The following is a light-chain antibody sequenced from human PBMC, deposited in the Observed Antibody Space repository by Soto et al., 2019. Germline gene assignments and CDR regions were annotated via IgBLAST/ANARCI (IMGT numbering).Light chain of an antibody. V-gene: IGLV2-14*03. CDR3: SAYTTSIALYV. CDR2: DVS. Sequence: QSALAQPSSVSGSPGQSITISCTETISDVGEYKYVSWYQQHPGTAPKLIIYDVSNRPSGVSNRFSGSKSGGTASLTISGLQAEDEADYYCSAYTTSIALYVFGAGTKVTVL. J-gene: IGLJ1*01. CDR1: ISDVGEYKY.